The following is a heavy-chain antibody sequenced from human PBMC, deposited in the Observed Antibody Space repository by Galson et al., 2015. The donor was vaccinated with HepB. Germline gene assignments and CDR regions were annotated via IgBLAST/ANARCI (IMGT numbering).Heavy chain of an antibody. CDR2: ISGNGDST. Sequence: SLRLSCAASGFAFGTHAMSWVRQAPGRGLEWISGISGNGDSTFYADSVKGRFTVSRDNSNNMLYLQMNSLRAEAGGRYFCAKGYGLFDSWGQGILVTVSS. CDR1: GFAFGTHA. J-gene: IGHJ5*01. V-gene: IGHV3-23*01. D-gene: IGHD5-18*01. CDR3: AKGYGLFDS.